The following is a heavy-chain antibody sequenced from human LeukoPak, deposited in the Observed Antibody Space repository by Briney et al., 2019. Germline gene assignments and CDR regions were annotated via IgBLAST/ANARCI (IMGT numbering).Heavy chain of an antibody. Sequence: GGALRLSCVASGFTFGDYYMSWVRPAPGEGLGGGSYISSTAITINYADSVKGRFTISRDNVKNLLYLQMNSLGADVTAVYYCARGRDYAGNAAMYDYWGQGLLVTVSS. CDR3: ARGRDYAGNAAMYDY. J-gene: IGHJ4*02. CDR2: ISSTAITI. CDR1: GFTFGDYY. D-gene: IGHD4-23*01. V-gene: IGHV3-11*01.